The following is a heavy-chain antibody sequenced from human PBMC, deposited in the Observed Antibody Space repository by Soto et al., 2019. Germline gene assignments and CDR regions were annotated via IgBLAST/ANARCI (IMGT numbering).Heavy chain of an antibody. CDR3: VRPPSAQLVLADY. CDR2: ISGSGGST. D-gene: IGHD6-6*01. CDR1: GFTFSSYA. Sequence: GGSLRLSCAASGFTFSSYAMSWVRQAPGKGLEWVSAISGSGGSTYYADSVKGRFTISRDNSKNTLYLQMNSLRAEDTAVYYCVRPPSAQLVLADYWGQGSLVLVSS. J-gene: IGHJ4*02. V-gene: IGHV3-23*01.